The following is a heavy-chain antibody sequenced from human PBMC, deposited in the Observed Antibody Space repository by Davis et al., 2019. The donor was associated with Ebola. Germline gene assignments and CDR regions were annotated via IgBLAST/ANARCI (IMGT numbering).Heavy chain of an antibody. Sequence: GGSLRLSCAASGFTFSSYSMNWVRQAPGKGLEWVSSISSSSSYIYYADSVKGRFTISRDNAKNSLYLQMNSLRAEDTAVYYCTTDYSEYYDILTGHYYYYGMDVWGQGTTVTVSS. CDR3: TTDYSEYYDILTGHYYYYGMDV. CDR2: ISSSSSYI. V-gene: IGHV3-21*01. J-gene: IGHJ6*02. CDR1: GFTFSSYS. D-gene: IGHD3-9*01.